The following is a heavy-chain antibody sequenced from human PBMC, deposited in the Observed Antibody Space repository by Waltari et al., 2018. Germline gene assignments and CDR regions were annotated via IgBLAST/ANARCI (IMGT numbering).Heavy chain of an antibody. CDR1: GFSLSNARMR. Sequence: QVILKESGPVLVKLTETLTLTCTVSGFSLSNARMRVSWIRQPPGQALEWLAHIFSNDEKSYSTSLKSRLTISKDTSKSQVVLTMTNMDPVDTATYYSARIRAVAGNGVYYYYYGMDFWGQGTTVTVSS. D-gene: IGHD6-19*01. CDR3: ARIRAVAGNGVYYYYYGMDF. CDR2: IFSNDEK. V-gene: IGHV2-26*01. J-gene: IGHJ6*02.